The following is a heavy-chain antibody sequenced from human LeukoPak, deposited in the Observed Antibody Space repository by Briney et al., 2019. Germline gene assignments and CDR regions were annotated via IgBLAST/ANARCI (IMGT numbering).Heavy chain of an antibody. V-gene: IGHV1-69*05. D-gene: IGHD3-22*01. CDR2: IIPVFGTA. CDR3: AKDGYDSSGGLV. J-gene: IGHJ4*02. CDR1: GGTFNSHV. Sequence: SVKVSCKASGGTFNSHVISWLRQAPGQGLEWMGGIIPVFGTASYAEKFQGRVTITTDESTTTAYMEMSSLTSEDTAVYYCAKDGYDSSGGLVWGQGTLVTVSS.